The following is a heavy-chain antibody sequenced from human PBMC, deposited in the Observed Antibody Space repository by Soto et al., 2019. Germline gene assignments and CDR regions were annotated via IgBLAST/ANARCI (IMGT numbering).Heavy chain of an antibody. V-gene: IGHV3-30*18. CDR2: ISYDGSNK. CDR3: AKDRGLYGDYGMDV. D-gene: IGHD4-17*01. J-gene: IGHJ6*02. Sequence: QVQLVESGGGVVQPGRSLRLSCAASGFTFSSYGMHWVRQAPGKGLEWVAVISYDGSNKYYADSVKGRFTISRDNSKNTLYRQMNSLRAEDTAVYYCAKDRGLYGDYGMDVWGQGTTVTVSS. CDR1: GFTFSSYG.